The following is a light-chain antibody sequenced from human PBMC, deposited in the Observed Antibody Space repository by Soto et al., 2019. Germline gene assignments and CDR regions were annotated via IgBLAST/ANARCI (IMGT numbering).Light chain of an antibody. CDR1: SSDVGAYIF. V-gene: IGLV2-14*01. CDR2: DIT. CDR3: VSFTTSNSEV. Sequence: QSVLTQPASVSGSPGQSITISCTGTSSDVGAYIFVSWYQQYPGKAPKLMIYDITNRPSGVSNRFSGSKAGNTASLTISGLQAEDEADYYCVSFTTSNSEVFGTGTKGTVL. J-gene: IGLJ1*01.